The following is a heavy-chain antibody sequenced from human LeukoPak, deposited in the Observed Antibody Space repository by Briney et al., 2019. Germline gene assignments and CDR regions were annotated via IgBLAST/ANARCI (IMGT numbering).Heavy chain of an antibody. Sequence: GGSLRLSCAASGFTFTTFWMHWVRQVPGKGLVWFSRFRSDGSTTIYADSVKGRFTISRDSAKNTLYLQMNSLRAEDMGVYYCARGYAYGMDYWGQGTRVTVSS. CDR2: FRSDGSTT. D-gene: IGHD2-2*01. V-gene: IGHV3-74*01. CDR1: GFTFTTFW. J-gene: IGHJ4*02. CDR3: ARGYAYGMDY.